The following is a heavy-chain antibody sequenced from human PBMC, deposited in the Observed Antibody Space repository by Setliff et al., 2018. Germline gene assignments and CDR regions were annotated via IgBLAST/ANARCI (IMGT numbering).Heavy chain of an antibody. V-gene: IGHV1-18*01. D-gene: IGHD3-10*01. CDR1: GYTFINYG. CDR3: AGGQPLVRKYYYYMDV. CDR2: ISGYNGNT. J-gene: IGHJ6*03. Sequence: GASVKVSCKTSGYTFINYGLSWMRQAPGQGLEWMGWISGYNGNTDYAQKFQGRVTITADESASTAYMELSSLGSEDTAVYYCAGGQPLVRKYYYYMDVWGKGTTVTVSS.